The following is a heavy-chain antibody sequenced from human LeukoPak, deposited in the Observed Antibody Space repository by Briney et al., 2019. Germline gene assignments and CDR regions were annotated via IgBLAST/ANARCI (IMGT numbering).Heavy chain of an antibody. J-gene: IGHJ4*02. CDR1: GFTFDDYA. Sequence: GGSLRLSCGASGFTFDDYAMHWVRQVPGKGLEWVSFISWDGGSTYYADSVKGRFTISRDNSKNSLYLQMNSLRAEDTALYYCAKGTLGDYRAGPDYWGRGTLVTVSS. V-gene: IGHV3-43D*03. CDR2: ISWDGGST. CDR3: AKGTLGDYRAGPDY. D-gene: IGHD4-17*01.